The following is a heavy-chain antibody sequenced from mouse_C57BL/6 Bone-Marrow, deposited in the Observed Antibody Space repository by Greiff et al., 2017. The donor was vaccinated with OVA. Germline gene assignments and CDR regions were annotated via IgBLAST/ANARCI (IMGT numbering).Heavy chain of an antibody. V-gene: IGHV1-81*01. D-gene: IGHD6-1*01. Sequence: VKLQQSGAELARPGASVKLSCKASGYTFTSYGISWVKQRTGQGLEWIGEIYPRSGNTYYNEKFKSKATLTVDKSSSTAYMQLSSLTSEDSAVYYCARREERHDGSWFAYWGQGTLVTVSA. J-gene: IGHJ3*01. CDR1: GYTFTSYG. CDR2: IYPRSGNT. CDR3: ARREERHDGSWFAY.